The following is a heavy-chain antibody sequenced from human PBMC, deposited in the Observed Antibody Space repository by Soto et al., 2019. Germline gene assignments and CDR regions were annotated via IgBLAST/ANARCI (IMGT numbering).Heavy chain of an antibody. CDR2: IYRSEYA. V-gene: IGHV4-30-2*01. CDR1: GGSVTSGGHS. Sequence: PSETLSLTCVVSGGSVTSGGHSWSWIRQPPGKGLEWVASIYRSEYAYYNPSLRSRVAISVDRSNNQVSLKVTSVTAADTAVYFCARGDTRLGELSHDYWGQGTLVTVSS. D-gene: IGHD3-16*02. J-gene: IGHJ4*02. CDR3: ARGDTRLGELSHDY.